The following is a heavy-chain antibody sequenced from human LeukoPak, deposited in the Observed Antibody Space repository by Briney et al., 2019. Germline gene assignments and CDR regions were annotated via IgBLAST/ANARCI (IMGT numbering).Heavy chain of an antibody. J-gene: IGHJ4*02. Sequence: GGSLRLSCAASGFTFSSYAMSWVRQAPGKGLEWVSAISGSGGSTYYADSVKGRFTISRDNSKNTLYLQMNSLRAEDTAVYYCAKALARYGSGSADYWGQGTLVTVSS. V-gene: IGHV3-23*01. CDR3: AKALARYGSGSADY. D-gene: IGHD3-10*01. CDR2: ISGSGGST. CDR1: GFTFSSYA.